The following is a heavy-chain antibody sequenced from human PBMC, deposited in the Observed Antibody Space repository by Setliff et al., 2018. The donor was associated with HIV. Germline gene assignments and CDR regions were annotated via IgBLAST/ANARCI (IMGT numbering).Heavy chain of an antibody. D-gene: IGHD4-17*01. CDR1: GFTFSSYW. J-gene: IGHJ4*02. Sequence: GGSLRLSCAASGFTFSSYWMSWVRQAPGKGLEWVADIKQDGSKAYYMDSVKGRFTISRDNPKNSLYLQMTSLRAEDTALYYCAKFFGGYGDYMGFDYWGQGTLVTVSS. V-gene: IGHV3-7*05. CDR3: AKFFGGYGDYMGFDY. CDR2: IKQDGSKA.